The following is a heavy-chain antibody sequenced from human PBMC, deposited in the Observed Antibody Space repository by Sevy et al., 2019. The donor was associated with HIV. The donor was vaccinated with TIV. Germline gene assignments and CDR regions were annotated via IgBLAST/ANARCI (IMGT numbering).Heavy chain of an antibody. V-gene: IGHV3-30*18. J-gene: IGHJ4*02. CDR2: ISYDGSNK. D-gene: IGHD6-19*01. Sequence: GGSLRLSCAASGFTFSSYGMHWVRQAPGKGLEWVAVISYDGSNKYYADSVKGRFTISRDNSKNTLYLQMNSLRVEDTAVYYCAKGYTGIAVAAPIDYWGQGTLVTVSS. CDR3: AKGYTGIAVAAPIDY. CDR1: GFTFSSYG.